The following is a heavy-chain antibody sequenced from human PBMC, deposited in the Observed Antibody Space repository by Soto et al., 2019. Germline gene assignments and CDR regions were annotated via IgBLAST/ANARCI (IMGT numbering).Heavy chain of an antibody. D-gene: IGHD1-1*01. CDR1: GFTFSSYS. CDR3: ARDRLNNAYNTFFDY. Sequence: GGSLRLSCAASGFTFSSYSMNWVRQAPGKGLEWVSSISSSSSYIYYADSVRGRLTISRDNAKNTLFLQMSSLTAEDTAVYFCARDRLNNAYNTFFDYWGQGTLVTVSS. CDR2: ISSSSSYI. V-gene: IGHV3-21*01. J-gene: IGHJ4*02.